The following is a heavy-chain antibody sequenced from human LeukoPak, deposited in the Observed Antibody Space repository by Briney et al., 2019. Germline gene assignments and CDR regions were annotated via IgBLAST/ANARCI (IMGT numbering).Heavy chain of an antibody. CDR3: ARGRRDTQYQLFDY. CDR2: ISGGGGTT. J-gene: IGHJ4*02. D-gene: IGHD2-2*01. CDR1: GFTFSSYA. Sequence: GGSLRLSCAASGFTFSSYAMSWVRQAPGKGLEWVSAISGGGGTTYYADSVKGRFTISRDNAKNSLYLQMSSPRDEDTAVYYCARGRRDTQYQLFDYWGQGTLVTVSS. V-gene: IGHV3-23*01.